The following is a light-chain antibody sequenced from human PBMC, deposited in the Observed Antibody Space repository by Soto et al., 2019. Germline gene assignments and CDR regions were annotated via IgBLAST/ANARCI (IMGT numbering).Light chain of an antibody. CDR2: AAS. J-gene: IGKJ1*01. V-gene: IGKV1-39*01. CDR1: QSISNH. CDR3: QQSYSSPPT. Sequence: DIQMTQSPSSLSASVEDRVIITCRASQSISNHLNWYQQKPGKAPKLLIFAASTLQSAVPSRYSRSRSGPDFTLTISSLQPEDFATCYCQQSYSSPPTFGQGTKVDIK.